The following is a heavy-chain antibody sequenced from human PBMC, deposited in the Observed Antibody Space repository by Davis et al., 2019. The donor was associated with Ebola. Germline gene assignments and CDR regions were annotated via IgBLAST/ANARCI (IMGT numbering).Heavy chain of an antibody. J-gene: IGHJ3*02. CDR3: AKDTTNIWFDI. D-gene: IGHD1-26*01. CDR1: GFTFSSYG. CDR2: IWFDGSNK. V-gene: IGHV3-33*06. Sequence: SLSLTCAASGFTFSSYGMHCVRQAPGKRLEWVAVIWFDGSNKYYADSVKGRFTISRDNSKNTLYLQMNGLRVEDTAIYYCAKDTTNIWFDIWGQGTMVTVSS.